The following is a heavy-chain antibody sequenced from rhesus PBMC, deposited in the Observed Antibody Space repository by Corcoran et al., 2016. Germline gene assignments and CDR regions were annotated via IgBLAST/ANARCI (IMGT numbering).Heavy chain of an antibody. CDR1: GGSISGHY. CDR3: ARFPGYYPNFDY. Sequence: QVQLQESGPGQVKPSETLSLTCSVSGGSISGHYCTWIRQPPGKGLEWVGYIGGSNGTTYSHASLKSRVPISPAPSKNQFSLKLTSVTAADTAVYYCARFPGYYPNFDYWGQGVLVTVSS. CDR2: IGGSNGTT. J-gene: IGHJ4*01. V-gene: IGHV4-165*02. D-gene: IGHD3-3*01.